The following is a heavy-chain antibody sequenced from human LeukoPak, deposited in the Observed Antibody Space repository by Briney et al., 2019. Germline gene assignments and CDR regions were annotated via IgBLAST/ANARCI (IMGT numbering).Heavy chain of an antibody. CDR1: GFTFSSYA. Sequence: GRSLRLSCAASGFTFSSYAMHWVRQAPGKGLEWVAVISYDGSNKYYADSVKGRFTIPRDNSKNTLYLQMNSLRAEDTAVYYCARFSSSGWYFDYWGQGTLVTVSS. J-gene: IGHJ4*02. CDR3: ARFSSSGWYFDY. V-gene: IGHV3-30*04. D-gene: IGHD6-19*01. CDR2: ISYDGSNK.